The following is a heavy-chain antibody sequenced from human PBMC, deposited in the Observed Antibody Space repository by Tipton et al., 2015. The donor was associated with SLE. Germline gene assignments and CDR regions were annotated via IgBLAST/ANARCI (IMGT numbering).Heavy chain of an antibody. CDR2: IKQDGSEK. CDR3: ARDRRGYSGYVLDY. CDR1: GFTFSSYS. D-gene: IGHD5-12*01. Sequence: SLRLSCAASGFTFSSYSMNWVRQAPGKGLEWVANIKQDGSEKYYVDSVKGRFTISRDNAKNSLYLQMNSLRAEDTAVYYCARDRRGYSGYVLDYWGQGTLVTVSS. J-gene: IGHJ4*02. V-gene: IGHV3-7*03.